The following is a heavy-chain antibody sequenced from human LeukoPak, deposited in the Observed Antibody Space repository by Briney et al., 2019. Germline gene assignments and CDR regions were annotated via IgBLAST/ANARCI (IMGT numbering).Heavy chain of an antibody. D-gene: IGHD6-19*01. Sequence: ASVKVSCKASGYTFISYDINWVRQVTGQGLEWMGWMNPNSGNTGYAQKFQGRVTITRNTSISTAYMELSSLRSEDTAVYYCARGRRAVAANYYYYYMDVWGKGTTVTVSS. V-gene: IGHV1-8*03. J-gene: IGHJ6*03. CDR3: ARGRRAVAANYYYYYMDV. CDR2: MNPNSGNT. CDR1: GYTFISYD.